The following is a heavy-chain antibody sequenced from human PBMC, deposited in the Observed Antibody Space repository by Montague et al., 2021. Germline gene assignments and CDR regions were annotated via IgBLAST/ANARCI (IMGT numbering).Heavy chain of an antibody. V-gene: IGHV4-4*02. D-gene: IGHD2-2*01. CDR3: ARDWNPVVPAAIPYYSMDV. Sequence: SETLSLTCAVSGGSISSGNWWSWVRQPPGKGLEWIGKIYHGGNTNYNPSLKSRVTISVDKSKNQLSLQLIYVTAAATAVYYCARDWNPVVPAAIPYYSMDVWGKGTTVTVSS. CDR1: GGSISSGNW. J-gene: IGHJ6*03. CDR2: IYHGGNT.